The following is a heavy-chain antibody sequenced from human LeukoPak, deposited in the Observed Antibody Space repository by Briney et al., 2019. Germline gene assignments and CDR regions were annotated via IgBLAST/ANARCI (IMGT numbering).Heavy chain of an antibody. D-gene: IGHD3-3*01. CDR2: IYTTGNT. CDR1: GGSISTYY. Sequence: PSETLSLTCTVSGGSISTYYWSWIRQPPGKGLGWIGYIYTTGNTNYNPSLKGRVTISLDTSKNQFSLNLSSVTAADTAVYYCAKHDTVFGAAHFYMDVWGKGTTVTVSS. CDR3: AKHDTVFGAAHFYMDV. J-gene: IGHJ6*03. V-gene: IGHV4-4*09.